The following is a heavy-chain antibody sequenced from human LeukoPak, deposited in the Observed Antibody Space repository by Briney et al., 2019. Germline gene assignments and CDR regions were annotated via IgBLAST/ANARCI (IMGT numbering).Heavy chain of an antibody. CDR1: GFTFSSYG. CDR2: ISYDGSNK. CDR3: AKALKSGYFQH. V-gene: IGHV3-30*18. Sequence: PGGSLRLSCAASGFTFSSYGMHWVGQAPGKGLEWVAVISYDGSNKYYADSVKGRFTISRDNSKNTLYLQMNSLRAEDTAVYYCAKALKSGYFQHWGQGTLVTVSS. J-gene: IGHJ1*01.